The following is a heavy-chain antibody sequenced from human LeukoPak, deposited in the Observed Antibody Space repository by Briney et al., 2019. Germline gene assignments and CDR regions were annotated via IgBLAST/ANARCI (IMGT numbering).Heavy chain of an antibody. CDR3: ARSGSGHGEFFQF. D-gene: IGHD2-15*01. V-gene: IGHV4-34*01. J-gene: IGHJ1*01. CDR2: INHSGST. CDR1: GGSFSGYY. Sequence: SETLSLTCAVYGGSFSGYYWSWIRQPPGKGLEWIGEINHSGSTNYSPSLKSRVTISADTSKNQFSLRLTSVTAADTAVYYCARSGSGHGEFFQFWGQGTLVIVSS.